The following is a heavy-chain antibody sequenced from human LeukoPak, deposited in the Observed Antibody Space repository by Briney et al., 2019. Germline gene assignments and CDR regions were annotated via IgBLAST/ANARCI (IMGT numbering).Heavy chain of an antibody. D-gene: IGHD2-2*01. CDR1: GYTFNAYY. V-gene: IGHV1-2*02. CDR2: INPNGGGT. J-gene: IGHJ5*02. Sequence: GASVKVSCKASGYTFNAYYIYWVRQAPGQGLEWMGWINPNGGGTNYAQNFQGRVTMTRDTSISTAYMGLTRLTSDDTALYYCARDPSCTTTTCYGGNNWFDPWGQGTLVTVSS. CDR3: ARDPSCTTTTCYGGNNWFDP.